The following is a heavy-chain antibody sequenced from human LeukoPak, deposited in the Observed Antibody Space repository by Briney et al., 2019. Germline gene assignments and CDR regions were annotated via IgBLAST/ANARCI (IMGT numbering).Heavy chain of an antibody. CDR2: IKQDGSEK. CDR3: ARLYSSGWYGCDY. CDR1: GFTFSSYW. Sequence: GGSLRLSCAASGFTFSSYWMTWVRQAPGKGLEGVANIKQDGSEKYYVDSVKGRFTISRDNAKNLLFLQMNSLRAEDTAVYYCARLYSSGWYGCDYWGQGTLVTVSS. V-gene: IGHV3-7*01. J-gene: IGHJ4*02. D-gene: IGHD6-19*01.